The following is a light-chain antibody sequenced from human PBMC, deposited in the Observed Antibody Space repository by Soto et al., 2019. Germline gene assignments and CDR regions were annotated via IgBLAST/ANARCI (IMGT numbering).Light chain of an antibody. CDR3: QQYSSFYRP. CDR1: QSVRRW. J-gene: IGKJ1*01. Sequence: DIQMTHSPSSLSASVWDRVNITCRASQSVRRWLAWYQLKPGKAPKLLISDASTLESGVPSRFSGSGSGTDFTLTISNLLPDDFATYYCQQYSSFYRPFGQGTKVDIK. CDR2: DAS. V-gene: IGKV1-5*01.